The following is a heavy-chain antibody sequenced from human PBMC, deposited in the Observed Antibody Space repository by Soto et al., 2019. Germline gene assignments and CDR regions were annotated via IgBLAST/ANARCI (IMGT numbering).Heavy chain of an antibody. CDR1: GGSISSGGYY. D-gene: IGHD6-6*01. J-gene: IGHJ6*02. Sequence: PSETLSLTCTVSGGSISSGGYYWSWIRQHPGKGPEWIGYIYYSGSTYYNPSLKSRVTISVDTSKNQFSLKLSSVTAADTAVYYCVRAARPRFYYYYGMDVWGQGTTVTVSS. V-gene: IGHV4-31*03. CDR2: IYYSGST. CDR3: VRAARPRFYYYYGMDV.